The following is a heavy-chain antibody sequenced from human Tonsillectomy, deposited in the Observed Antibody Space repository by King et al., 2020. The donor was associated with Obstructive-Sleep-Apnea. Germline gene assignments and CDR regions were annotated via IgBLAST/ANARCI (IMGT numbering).Heavy chain of an antibody. CDR3: ASPGSPDCSSTSCPFDY. J-gene: IGHJ4*02. D-gene: IGHD2-2*01. CDR2: INPNSGDT. CDR1: GYTFTGYY. V-gene: IGHV1-2*02. Sequence: QLVQSGAEVKKPGASVKVSCKASGYTFTGYYLHWVRQAPGQGLEWMGWINPNSGDTNYVQKFQGRVTMTRDTSISTAYMELSSLRSDDTAVYYCASPGSPDCSSTSCPFDYWGQGTLVTLSS.